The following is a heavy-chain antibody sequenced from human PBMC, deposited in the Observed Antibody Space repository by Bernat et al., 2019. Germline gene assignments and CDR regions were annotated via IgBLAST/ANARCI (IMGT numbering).Heavy chain of an antibody. CDR2: ISGSGGST. CDR3: ASRLGYCSSTSCPP. J-gene: IGHJ3*01. D-gene: IGHD2-2*01. Sequence: EVQLLESGGGLVQPGGSLRLSCAASGFTFSSYAMSWVRQAPGKGLEWVSAISGSGGSTYYADSVKGRFTISRDNSKHTLYLQMNSLRAEDTAVYYCASRLGYCSSTSCPPWGQGTTVTVSS. V-gene: IGHV3-23*01. CDR1: GFTFSSYA.